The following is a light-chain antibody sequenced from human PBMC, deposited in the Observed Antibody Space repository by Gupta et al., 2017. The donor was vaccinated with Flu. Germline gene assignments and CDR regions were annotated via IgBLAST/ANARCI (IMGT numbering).Light chain of an antibody. V-gene: IGKV3-11*01. CDR1: HSVSTY. CDR3: QQRSNWPIT. CDR2: DAS. J-gene: IGKJ5*01. Sequence: EIVFTQSPATLSLSPGERTTRSSKTSHSVSTYVVWYQQRGGQSPRVLIYDASNRATGIPNRFSGSGSGTEFTLTISSLEPEDFAVYYCQQRSNWPITFGQGTQVEIK.